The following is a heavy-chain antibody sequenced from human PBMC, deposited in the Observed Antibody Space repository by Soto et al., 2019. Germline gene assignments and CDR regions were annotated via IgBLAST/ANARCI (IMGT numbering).Heavy chain of an antibody. J-gene: IGHJ4*02. Sequence: QVQLVQSGAEVKKPGASVKVSCKASGYTFTGYYIHWVRQAPGQGLEWMGWINPKSGATTYAQKFQGRVTMTRDTSISTAYMDLSRLRSDDTAVYYCTRAYQLLPWHDYWGQGTLVTVSS. CDR3: TRAYQLLPWHDY. CDR2: INPKSGAT. V-gene: IGHV1-2*02. CDR1: GYTFTGYY. D-gene: IGHD2-2*01.